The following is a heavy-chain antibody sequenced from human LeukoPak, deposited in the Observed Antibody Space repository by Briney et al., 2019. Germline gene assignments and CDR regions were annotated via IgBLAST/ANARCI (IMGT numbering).Heavy chain of an antibody. CDR2: VYYSESA. D-gene: IGHD3-22*01. J-gene: IGHJ3*02. Sequence: SETLSLTCTVSGGSIRSYYWSWIRQLPGKGLEWIGYVYYSESANYNPSLKSRITISVDTSKNHFSLNLNSVTAADTAVCYCARVGGYPLSAFDIWGQGTMVTVSS. V-gene: IGHV4-59*08. CDR1: GGSIRSYY. CDR3: ARVGGYPLSAFDI.